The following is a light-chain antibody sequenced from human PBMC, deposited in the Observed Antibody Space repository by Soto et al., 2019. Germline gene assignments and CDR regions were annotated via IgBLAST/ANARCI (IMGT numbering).Light chain of an antibody. J-gene: IGLJ1*01. CDR2: DVS. CDR1: SSDVVGYNY. Sequence: QSVLTQPASVSGSPGQSITISCTGTSSDVVGYNYVSWYQQHPGKAPKLMIYDVSNRPSGVSNRFSGSKSGNTASLTISGLQAEDEADYYCSSYTSSSTPVYVFGTGNKVTVL. V-gene: IGLV2-14*01. CDR3: SSYTSSSTPVYV.